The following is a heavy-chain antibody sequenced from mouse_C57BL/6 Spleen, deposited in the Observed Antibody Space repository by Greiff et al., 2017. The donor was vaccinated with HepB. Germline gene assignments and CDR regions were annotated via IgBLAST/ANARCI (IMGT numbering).Heavy chain of an antibody. CDR3: ARAGSSEGFAY. CDR2: IDPEDGET. CDR1: GFNIKDYY. J-gene: IGHJ3*01. Sequence: VQLQQSGAELVKPGASVKLSCTASGFNIKDYYMHWVKQRTEQGLEWIGRIDPEDGETKYAPKFPGKATITADTSSNTAYLQLSSLTSEDTAVYFCARAGSSEGFAYWGQGTLVTVSA. D-gene: IGHD1-1*01. V-gene: IGHV14-2*01.